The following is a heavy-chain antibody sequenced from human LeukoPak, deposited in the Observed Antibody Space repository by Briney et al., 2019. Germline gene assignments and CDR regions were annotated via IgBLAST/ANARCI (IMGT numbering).Heavy chain of an antibody. J-gene: IGHJ6*02. CDR3: ARTTVTPPDYYYYGMDV. CDR1: GGSISGYY. V-gene: IGHV4-59*01. Sequence: SETLSLTCTVSGGSISGYYWSWIRQPPGKGLEWIWYIYYTGSTNYNPSLKSRVTISVDTSKNQFSLKLTSVTAADTAVYYCARTTVTPPDYYYYGMDVWGQGTTVTVSS. D-gene: IGHD4-17*01. CDR2: IYYTGST.